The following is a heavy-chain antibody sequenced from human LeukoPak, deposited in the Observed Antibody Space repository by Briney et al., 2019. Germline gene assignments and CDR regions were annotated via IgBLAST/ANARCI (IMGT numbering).Heavy chain of an antibody. V-gene: IGHV4-34*01. CDR2: INHSGST. J-gene: IGHJ4*02. D-gene: IGHD2-15*01. CDR1: GGSFSGYY. Sequence: SETLSLTCAVYGGSFSGYYWSWIRQPPGKGLEWIGEINHSGSTNYNPPLKSRVTISVDTSKNQFSLKLSSVTAADTAVYYCARERKYCSGGSCYQRYYFDYWGQGTLVTVSS. CDR3: ARERKYCSGGSCYQRYYFDY.